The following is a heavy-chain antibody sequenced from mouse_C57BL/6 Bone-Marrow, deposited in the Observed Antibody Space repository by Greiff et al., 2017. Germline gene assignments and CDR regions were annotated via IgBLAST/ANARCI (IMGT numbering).Heavy chain of an antibody. D-gene: IGHD2-2*01. CDR1: GYTFTSYG. CDR2: IYPRSGNT. Sequence: VKVVESGAELARPGASVKLSCKASGYTFTSYGISWVKQRTGQGLEWIGEIYPRSGNTYYNEKFKGKATLTADKSSSTAYMELRSLTSEDSAVYFCARVVTTEAWFAYWGQGTLVTVSA. J-gene: IGHJ3*01. CDR3: ARVVTTEAWFAY. V-gene: IGHV1-81*01.